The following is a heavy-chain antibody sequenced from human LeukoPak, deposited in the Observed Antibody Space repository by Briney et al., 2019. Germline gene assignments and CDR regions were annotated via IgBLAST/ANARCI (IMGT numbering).Heavy chain of an antibody. D-gene: IGHD3-10*01. CDR2: LSASGST. Sequence: GGSLRLSCAASGFTFSSYSMNWVRQAPGKGLEWVSTLSASGSTYYADSVKGRFTISRDKSNNTLFLQMNSLRADDTAVYYCAKSASGTYYDYWGQGTLVTVSS. J-gene: IGHJ4*02. V-gene: IGHV3-23*01. CDR3: AKSASGTYYDY. CDR1: GFTFSSYS.